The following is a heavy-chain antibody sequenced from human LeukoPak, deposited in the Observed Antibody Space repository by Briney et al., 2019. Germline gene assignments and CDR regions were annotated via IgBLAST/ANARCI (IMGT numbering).Heavy chain of an antibody. J-gene: IGHJ3*02. CDR1: GFPFSSYS. CDR2: ISSSSSYI. V-gene: IGHV3-21*01. D-gene: IGHD6-13*01. Sequence: GGSLRLSCAASGFPFSSYSMKGVRQAPGKGVEGVSSISSSSSYIYYAHSVKGLFTISRHNAKNSLYLQSNSLRADDTAVYYCARDSGYSSSSDIWGQGTTVTVSS. CDR3: ARDSGYSSSSDI.